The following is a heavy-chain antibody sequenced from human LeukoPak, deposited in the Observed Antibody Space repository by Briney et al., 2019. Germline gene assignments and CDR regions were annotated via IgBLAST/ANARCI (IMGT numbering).Heavy chain of an antibody. CDR2: IYAGGSI. CDR3: ARVRVTGYSNFAY. J-gene: IGHJ4*02. CDR1: GFTVSSNY. D-gene: IGHD3-9*01. Sequence: PGGSLRLSCAASGFTVSSNYMNWVRQAPGKGLEWVSVIYAGGSIYYADSVKGRFTISRDNSKNTVYLQMSSLRAEDTAVYYCARVRVTGYSNFAYWGQGTLVTVSS. V-gene: IGHV3-53*01.